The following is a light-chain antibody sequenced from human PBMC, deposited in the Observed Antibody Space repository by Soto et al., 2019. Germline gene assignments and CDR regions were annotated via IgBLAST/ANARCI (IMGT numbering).Light chain of an antibody. Sequence: EIVLTQSPGTLSLSPGDRATLSCRASQSVSSNYLAWYQQKPGQAPRLLIYVASIRATGIPDRFSGSGSGADFTLTIRRLEREDFAVYYCQQYGSSPRTFGQGTKVEIK. V-gene: IGKV3-20*01. J-gene: IGKJ1*01. CDR2: VAS. CDR1: QSVSSNY. CDR3: QQYGSSPRT.